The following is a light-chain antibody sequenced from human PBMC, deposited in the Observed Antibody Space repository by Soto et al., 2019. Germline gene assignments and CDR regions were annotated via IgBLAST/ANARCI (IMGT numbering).Light chain of an antibody. V-gene: IGKV3-15*01. CDR2: GAS. Sequence: EIVLTQSPGTLSLSPGERARLSCRASQSVSSSYLAWYQQKPGQAPRLLIYGASTRATGIPARFSGSGSGTEFTLTISSLQSEDFAVYSCQQYNNWLTFGGGTKVDI. CDR1: QSVSSSY. J-gene: IGKJ4*01. CDR3: QQYNNWLT.